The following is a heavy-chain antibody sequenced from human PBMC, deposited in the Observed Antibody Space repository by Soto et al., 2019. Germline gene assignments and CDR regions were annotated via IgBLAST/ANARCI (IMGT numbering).Heavy chain of an antibody. CDR2: IIPIFGSA. Sequence: ASVKVSCKASGGTFSNFAISWVRQAPGRGLEWMGGIIPIFGSANYAQKFQGRVTITADTSTSTAYMELSSLRSEDTALYYCAREVVTTIPGYQYFDTWGQGTLVTVSS. CDR3: AREVVTTIPGYQYFDT. V-gene: IGHV1-69*06. J-gene: IGHJ4*02. CDR1: GGTFSNFA. D-gene: IGHD2-21*02.